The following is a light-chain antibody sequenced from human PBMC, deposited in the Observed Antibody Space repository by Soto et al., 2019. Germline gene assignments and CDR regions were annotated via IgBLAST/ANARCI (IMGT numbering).Light chain of an antibody. CDR2: GAS. J-gene: IGKJ1*01. Sequence: EIVLTQSPGTLSLSPGKRATLSCRASQSVTSNYLAWYEQKPGEAPRXXIFGASIRATGIPDRVSGSGSGTDFTLTISRLEPEDFAVYHCQQYGSSPTTFGQGTKVDIK. CDR1: QSVTSNY. CDR3: QQYGSSPTT. V-gene: IGKV3-20*01.